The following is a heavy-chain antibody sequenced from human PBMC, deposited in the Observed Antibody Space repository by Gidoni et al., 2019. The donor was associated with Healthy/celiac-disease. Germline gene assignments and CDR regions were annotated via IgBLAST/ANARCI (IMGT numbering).Heavy chain of an antibody. CDR1: GYTFTGYY. CDR2: INPNSGGT. J-gene: IGHJ3*02. Sequence: QVQLVQSGAEVKKPGASVKVSCTASGYTFTGYYMHWVRQAPGQGLEWMGWINPNSGGTNYAQKFQGRVTMTRDTSISTAYMELSRLRSDDTAVYYCARHGYSSGWYRDDAFDIWGQGTMVTVSS. D-gene: IGHD6-19*01. V-gene: IGHV1-2*02. CDR3: ARHGYSSGWYRDDAFDI.